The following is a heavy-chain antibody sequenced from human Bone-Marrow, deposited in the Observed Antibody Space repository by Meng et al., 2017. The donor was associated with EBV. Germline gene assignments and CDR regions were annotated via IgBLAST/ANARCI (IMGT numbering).Heavy chain of an antibody. V-gene: IGHV1-3*01. CDR2: INAGNGNT. Sequence: QGQVGKSGEWVKKPGASGKVSCKASGYTFTSYAMHWVRQAPGQRLEWMGWINAGNGNTKYSQKFQGRVTITRDTSASTAYMELSSLRSEDTAVYYCAREELDCSGGSCYSGGGFDPWGQGTLVTVSS. CDR1: GYTFTSYA. CDR3: AREELDCSGGSCYSGGGFDP. D-gene: IGHD2-15*01. J-gene: IGHJ5*02.